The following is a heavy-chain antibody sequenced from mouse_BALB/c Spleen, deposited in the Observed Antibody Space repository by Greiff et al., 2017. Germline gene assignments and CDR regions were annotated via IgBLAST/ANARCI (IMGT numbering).Heavy chain of an antibody. D-gene: IGHD2-13*01. CDR3: TRDDGDPDY. V-gene: IGHV1-53*01. Sequence: QVQLQQPGAELVKPGASVKLSCKASGYTFTSYYMYWVKQRPGQGLEWIGGINPSNGGTNFNEKFKSKATLTVDKSSSTAYMQLSSLTSEDSSVYCCTRDDGDPDYWGQGTTLTVSS. J-gene: IGHJ2*01. CDR1: GYTFTSYY. CDR2: INPSNGGT.